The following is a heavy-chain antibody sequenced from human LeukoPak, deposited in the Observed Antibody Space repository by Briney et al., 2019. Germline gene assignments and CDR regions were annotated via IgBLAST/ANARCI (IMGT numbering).Heavy chain of an antibody. D-gene: IGHD5-24*01. J-gene: IGHJ3*02. CDR1: DFTIAHNW. CDR3: ARSRDGTLDI. Sequence: GGSLRLSCVASDFTIAHNWMDWDRQDPGEGLVWVSSINADGSTTNYAESVKGRFTISRDTAKSTVFLQMNSLRVEDTAMYYCARSRDGTLDIWGQGAMVTVSS. CDR2: INADGSTT. V-gene: IGHV3-74*01.